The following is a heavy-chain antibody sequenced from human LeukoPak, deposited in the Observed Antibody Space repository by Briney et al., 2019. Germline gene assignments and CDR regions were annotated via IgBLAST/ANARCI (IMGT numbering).Heavy chain of an antibody. D-gene: IGHD6-6*01. V-gene: IGHV4-59*01. CDR1: GGSISTYY. J-gene: IGHJ1*01. CDR3: ARGGAARLHFQN. CDR2: IYHSGST. Sequence: SETLSLTCTVSGGSISTYYWNWIRQPPGKGLEWIGYIYHSGSTNYNPSLQSRVTITVDTSKNQFSLNLNSVTAADTAVYYCARGGAARLHFQNWGQGTLVTVSS.